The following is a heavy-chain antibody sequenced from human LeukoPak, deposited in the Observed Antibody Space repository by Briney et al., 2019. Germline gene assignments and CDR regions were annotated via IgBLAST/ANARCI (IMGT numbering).Heavy chain of an antibody. D-gene: IGHD1-26*01. V-gene: IGHV1-69*06. Sequence: GASVKVSCKASGGTFSSYAISWVRQAPGQGLEWMGGIIPIFGTANYAQKFQGRVTITADKSTSTAYMELSSLRSGDTAVYYCASFGELRTFDYWGQGTLVTVSS. CDR2: IIPIFGTA. J-gene: IGHJ4*02. CDR1: GGTFSSYA. CDR3: ASFGELRTFDY.